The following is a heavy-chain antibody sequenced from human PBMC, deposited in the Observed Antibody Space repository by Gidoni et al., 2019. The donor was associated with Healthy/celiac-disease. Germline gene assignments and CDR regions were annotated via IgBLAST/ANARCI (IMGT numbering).Heavy chain of an antibody. D-gene: IGHD2-15*01. CDR2: ISWDGGST. CDR3: ATGYCSGGSCYSRSTQFDY. Sequence: EVQLVESGGVVVQPGGSLRLSCAASGFTFDDYTMHWVRQAPGKGLEWVSLISWDGGSTYYADSVKGRFTISRDNSKNSLYLQMNSLRTEDTALYYCATGYCSGGSCYSRSTQFDYWGQGTLVTVSS. J-gene: IGHJ4*02. CDR1: GFTFDDYT. V-gene: IGHV3-43*01.